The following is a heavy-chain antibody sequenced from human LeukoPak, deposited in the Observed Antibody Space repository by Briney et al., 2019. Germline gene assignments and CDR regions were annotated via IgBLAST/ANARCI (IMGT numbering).Heavy chain of an antibody. CDR3: AREPNYYDSSGYLDY. V-gene: IGHV1-2*02. CDR2: INPNSGGT. J-gene: IGHJ4*02. CDR1: GYTFTGYY. Sequence: ASVKVSCKASGYTFTGYYMHWVRQAPGQGREWMGWINPNSGGTNYAQKFQGRVTMTRDTSISTAYMELSRLRSDDTAVYYCAREPNYYDSSGYLDYWGQGTLVTVSS. D-gene: IGHD3-22*01.